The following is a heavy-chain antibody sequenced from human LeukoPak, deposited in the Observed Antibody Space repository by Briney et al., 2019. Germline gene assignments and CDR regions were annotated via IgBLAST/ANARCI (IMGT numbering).Heavy chain of an antibody. D-gene: IGHD4-17*01. CDR1: GYTFTGYY. Sequence: ASVKVSCKASGYTFTGYYMHWVRRAPGQGLEWMGWINPNSGGTNYAQKFQGRVTMTRDTSISTAYMELSRLRSDDTAVYYCAREGDYGDYEGRWFDPWGQGTLVTVSS. V-gene: IGHV1-2*02. CDR2: INPNSGGT. J-gene: IGHJ5*02. CDR3: AREGDYGDYEGRWFDP.